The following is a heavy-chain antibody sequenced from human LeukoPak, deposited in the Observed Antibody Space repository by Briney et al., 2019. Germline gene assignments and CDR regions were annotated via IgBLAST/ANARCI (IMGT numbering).Heavy chain of an antibody. Sequence: PSETLSLTCAVSGYSITGGYYWGWIRQPPGKGLEWIGSIYHSGSTYYNPSLKSRVTMSVDTSKNQFSLKLSSVTAADTAVYYCAREVAAAGTLLYDYWGQGTLVTVSS. V-gene: IGHV4-38-2*02. CDR3: AREVAAAGTLLYDY. J-gene: IGHJ4*02. CDR1: GYSITGGYY. D-gene: IGHD6-13*01. CDR2: IYHSGST.